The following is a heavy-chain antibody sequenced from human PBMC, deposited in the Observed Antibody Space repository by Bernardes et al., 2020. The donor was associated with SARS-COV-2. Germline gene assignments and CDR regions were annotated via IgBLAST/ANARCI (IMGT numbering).Heavy chain of an antibody. J-gene: IGHJ4*02. CDR3: AKRAGASHYFLDN. Sequence: GGSLRLSCVGSGFTLRDYAVSWVRQAPGKGLEWVSDVSGGGGSRYNADAVKGRFTISKDDSKNTVFLQMDSLRAEDTAVYYCAKRAGASHYFLDNWGQGTLVTVSS. D-gene: IGHD6-13*01. CDR2: VSGGGGSR. CDR1: GFTLRDYA. V-gene: IGHV3-23*01.